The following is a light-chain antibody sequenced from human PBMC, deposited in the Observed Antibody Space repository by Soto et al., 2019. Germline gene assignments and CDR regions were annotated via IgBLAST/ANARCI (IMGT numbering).Light chain of an antibody. CDR1: QSVSNN. CDR3: QQYNNWPLL. J-gene: IGKJ4*01. V-gene: IGKV3-15*01. Sequence: EIVMTQSPATLSVSPGERATLPCRASQSVSNNLAWYQQKPGQAPRLLIYGASTRATGIPARFSGSGSGTEFTLTISSLQSEDFAVYYCQQYNNWPLLFGGGTKVEIK. CDR2: GAS.